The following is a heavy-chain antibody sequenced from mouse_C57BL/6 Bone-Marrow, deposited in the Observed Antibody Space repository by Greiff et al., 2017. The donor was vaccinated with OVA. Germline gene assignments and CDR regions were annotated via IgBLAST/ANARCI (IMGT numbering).Heavy chain of an antibody. CDR1: GYTFTSYG. D-gene: IGHD1-1*01. Sequence: QVQLQQSGAELARPGASVKLSCKASGYTFTSYGISWVKQRTGQGLEWIGEIYPRSGNTYYNEKFKGKATLTADKSSSTAYMELRSLTSEDSAVYFCPIYYYGSSYEDYWGQGTTLTVSS. J-gene: IGHJ2*01. CDR2: IYPRSGNT. V-gene: IGHV1-81*01. CDR3: PIYYYGSSYEDY.